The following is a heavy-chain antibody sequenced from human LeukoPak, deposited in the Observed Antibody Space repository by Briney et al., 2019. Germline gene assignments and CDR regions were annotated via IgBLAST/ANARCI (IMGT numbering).Heavy chain of an antibody. D-gene: IGHD4-17*01. CDR2: IYYSGST. CDR3: ARGEGDYVPLFDY. Sequence: SETLSLTCTVSGGSISSSSYYWSWIRQPPGKGLEWIGYIYYSGSTNYNPSLKSRVTISVDTSKNQFSLKLSSVTAADTAVYYCARGEGDYVPLFDYWGQGTLVTVSS. J-gene: IGHJ4*02. CDR1: GGSISSSSYY. V-gene: IGHV4-61*01.